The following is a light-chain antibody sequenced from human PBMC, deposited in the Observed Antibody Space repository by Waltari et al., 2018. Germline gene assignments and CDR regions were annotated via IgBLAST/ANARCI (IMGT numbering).Light chain of an antibody. J-gene: IGLJ3*02. CDR2: DDS. Sequence: SYILTQPPSVSVTPGQTARIPCGGNNIGSKTVHWYQQKPGQAPVLVVLDDSDRPSWIREQFSDSNSGNTATLTISRVEAGDEADYYCQVWDSSSDHRVFGGGTTLTVL. CDR3: QVWDSSSDHRV. V-gene: IGLV3-21*02. CDR1: NIGSKT.